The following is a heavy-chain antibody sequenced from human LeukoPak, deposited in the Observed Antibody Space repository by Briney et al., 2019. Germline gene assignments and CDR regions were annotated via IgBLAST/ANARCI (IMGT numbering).Heavy chain of an antibody. CDR1: GGTFSSYA. V-gene: IGHV1-69*04. CDR3: ARRLRNYDFWSGPFDY. D-gene: IGHD3-3*01. CDR2: IIPILGIA. J-gene: IGHJ4*02. Sequence: GASVKVSCKASGGTFSSYAISWVRQAPGQGLEWMGRIIPILGIANYAQKFQGRVTITADKSTSTAYMELSSLRSEDTAVYYCARRLRNYDFWSGPFDYWGQGTLVTVSS.